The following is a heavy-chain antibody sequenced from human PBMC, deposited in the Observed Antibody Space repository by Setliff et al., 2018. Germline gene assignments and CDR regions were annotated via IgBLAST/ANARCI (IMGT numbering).Heavy chain of an antibody. CDR1: GFTFNNFA. V-gene: IGHV3-30*19. CDR2: IWYDGSNK. CDR3: ARDLKFFGVGPLHIDY. Sequence: GGSLRLSCVASGFTFNNFAMHWVRQAPGKGLEWVAVIWYDGSNKYYADSVKGRFTISRDNSKNTLYLQMNSLRAEDTAVYYCARDLKFFGVGPLHIDYWGQGTLVTVSS. J-gene: IGHJ4*02. D-gene: IGHD3-3*01.